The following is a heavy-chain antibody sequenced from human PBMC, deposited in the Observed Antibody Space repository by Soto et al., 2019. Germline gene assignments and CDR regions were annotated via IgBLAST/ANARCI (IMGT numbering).Heavy chain of an antibody. CDR1: GGSVSSGPNF. J-gene: IGHJ4*02. Sequence: SETLSLTCTVSGGSVSSGPNFWGWIRQHPGKGLEWIGYIRYTGSTFYSPSLKSRVTISLDTSKNQFSLELSSVTAADTAVYYCARYCSTTTCPFDYWGQGTLVTVSS. CDR3: ARYCSTTTCPFDY. D-gene: IGHD2-2*01. CDR2: IRYTGST. V-gene: IGHV4-31*03.